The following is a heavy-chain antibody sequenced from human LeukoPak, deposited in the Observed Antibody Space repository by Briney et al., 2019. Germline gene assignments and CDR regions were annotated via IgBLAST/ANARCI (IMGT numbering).Heavy chain of an antibody. CDR2: ISGSGGTT. J-gene: IGHJ4*02. V-gene: IGHV3-23*01. Sequence: GGSLRLSCAASGFTFSSYATTWVRQAPGKGLEWVSSISGSGGTTYYADSVKGRFTISRDNSKNTLYLQMNSLRAEDTAVYYCAKDGRGSRSYYYFDYWGQGTLVTVSP. D-gene: IGHD3-10*01. CDR1: GFTFSSYA. CDR3: AKDGRGSRSYYYFDY.